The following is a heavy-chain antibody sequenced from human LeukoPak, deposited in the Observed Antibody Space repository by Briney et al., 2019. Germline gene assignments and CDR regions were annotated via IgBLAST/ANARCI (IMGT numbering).Heavy chain of an antibody. CDR2: IYTSGST. CDR1: GGSISSGSYY. D-gene: IGHD1-7*01. V-gene: IGHV4-61*02. Sequence: RSSETLSLTCTVSGGSISSGSYYWSWIRQPAGKGLEWIGRIYTSGSTNYNPSLKSRVTISVDTSKNQFSLKLSSVTAADTAMYYCARVQLELREQYYYYYYMDVWGKGTTVTVSS. J-gene: IGHJ6*03. CDR3: ARVQLELREQYYYYYYMDV.